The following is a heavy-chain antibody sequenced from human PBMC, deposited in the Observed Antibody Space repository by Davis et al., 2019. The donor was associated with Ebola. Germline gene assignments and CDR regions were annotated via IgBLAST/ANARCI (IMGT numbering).Heavy chain of an antibody. D-gene: IGHD2/OR15-2a*01. Sequence: GESLKISCAASGFTFSSYGMHWVRQAPGKGLEWVAVISYDGSNKYYADSVKGRFTISRDNAKNSLYLQMNSLRAEDTAVYYCARQSMALDYWGQGTLVTVSS. CDR2: ISYDGSNK. CDR1: GFTFSSYG. J-gene: IGHJ4*02. CDR3: ARQSMALDY. V-gene: IGHV3-30*03.